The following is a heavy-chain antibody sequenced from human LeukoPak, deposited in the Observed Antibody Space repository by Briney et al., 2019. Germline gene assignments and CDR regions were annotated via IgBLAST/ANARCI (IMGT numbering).Heavy chain of an antibody. CDR2: ISYSGYT. D-gene: IGHD1-26*01. CDR3: ARVLVGATVDI. CDR1: GGSISPFY. Sequence: SETLSLTCTVSGGSISPFYWSWIRQPPGKGLEWIGYISYSGYTNYHPSLKSRVTISVDTSKNQFSLKLSSVTAADTAVYYCARVLVGATVDIWGQGTMVTVSS. V-gene: IGHV4-59*01. J-gene: IGHJ3*02.